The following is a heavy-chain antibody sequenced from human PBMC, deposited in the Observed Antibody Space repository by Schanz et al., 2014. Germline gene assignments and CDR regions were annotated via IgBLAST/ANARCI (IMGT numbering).Heavy chain of an antibody. D-gene: IGHD5-18*01. Sequence: HVQLVESGGGVVQPGGSLRLSCAASGFTFTNLGMHWVRRAPGKGLEWVAFIRYDGSNQYYADSVKGRFTISRDNSKNTLSLQMNSLRAEDTAVYYCAKLDGYAYGSMGQEYFDYWGQGTLVAVSS. CDR1: GFTFTNLG. CDR2: IRYDGSNQ. J-gene: IGHJ4*02. CDR3: AKLDGYAYGSMGQEYFDY. V-gene: IGHV3-30*02.